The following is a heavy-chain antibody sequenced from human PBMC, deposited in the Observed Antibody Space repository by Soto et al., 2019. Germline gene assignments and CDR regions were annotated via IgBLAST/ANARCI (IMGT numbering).Heavy chain of an antibody. V-gene: IGHV4-30-4*01. CDR2: IYYSGST. Sequence: SETLSLTCTVSGGSISSGDYYWSWIRQPPGKGLEWIGFIYYSGSTYYNPSLKSRVTISVDTSKNQFSLKLSSVTAADTAVYYCARSVGSGFSGYWGQGTLVTVSS. CDR3: ARSVGSGFSGY. CDR1: GGSISSGDYY. D-gene: IGHD3-10*01. J-gene: IGHJ4*02.